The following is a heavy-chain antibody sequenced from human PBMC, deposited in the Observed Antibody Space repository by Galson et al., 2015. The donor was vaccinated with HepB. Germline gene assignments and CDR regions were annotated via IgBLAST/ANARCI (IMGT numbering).Heavy chain of an antibody. Sequence: SVKVSCKVSGDTLSEISIQWVRQAPGKGLEWMGGVDPEDGETIFAQKFQGRVTMTQDTATATAYVELRSLRSDDTAVYYCARDPPSYGPYSFYAMDVWGQGTAVTVSS. D-gene: IGHD5-18*01. CDR1: GDTLSEIS. CDR3: ARDPPSYGPYSFYAMDV. V-gene: IGHV1-24*01. J-gene: IGHJ6*02. CDR2: VDPEDGET.